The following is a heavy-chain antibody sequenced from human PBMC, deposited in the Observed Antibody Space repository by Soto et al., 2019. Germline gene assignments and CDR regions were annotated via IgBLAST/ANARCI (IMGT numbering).Heavy chain of an antibody. D-gene: IGHD3-3*01. CDR2: IYPGDSDT. J-gene: IGHJ5*02. Sequence: LTISCTASGYTFTSYWIGWLRHMPVKGLECMGIIYPGDSDTRYSPSFQGQVTISADKSISTAYLQWSSLKASDTAMYYCARGPSYYDFWSGYYTGSWFDPWGQGTLVTVSS. CDR3: ARGPSYYDFWSGYYTGSWFDP. CDR1: GYTFTSYW. V-gene: IGHV5-51*01.